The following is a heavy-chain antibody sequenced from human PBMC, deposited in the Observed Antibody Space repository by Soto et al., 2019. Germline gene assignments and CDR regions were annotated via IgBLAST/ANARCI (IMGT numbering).Heavy chain of an antibody. CDR2: INTNGVNT. CDR1: GFTFSGYS. D-gene: IGHD6-19*01. Sequence: EVQLVESGGGLVQPGGSLRLSCAASGFTFSGYSMFWVRQAPGKGLEYVSAINTNGVNTFYAKSVKGRFTTSRDNSKNTMYLQMGRLRAEDMAVYYCAMGTGEESSGWATDFDYWTQGTLVTVSS. CDR3: AMGTGEESSGWATDFDY. V-gene: IGHV3-64*01. J-gene: IGHJ4*02.